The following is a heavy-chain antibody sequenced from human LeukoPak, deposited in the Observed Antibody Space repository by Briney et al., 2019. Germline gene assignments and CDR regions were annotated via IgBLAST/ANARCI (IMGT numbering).Heavy chain of an antibody. CDR2: IRGGDT. V-gene: IGHV3-23*01. D-gene: IGHD2-21*01. J-gene: IGHJ4*02. Sequence: GGSLRLSCAGSGFTFSIHAMSWVRQAPGKGLEWVSTIRGGDTYYADSVKGRFTISRDDSQSTVHLQMNSLRAEETAVYYCAKDWIPYDRVFDCFDFWGQGTLVTVSS. CDR1: GFTFSIHA. CDR3: AKDWIPYDRVFDCFDF.